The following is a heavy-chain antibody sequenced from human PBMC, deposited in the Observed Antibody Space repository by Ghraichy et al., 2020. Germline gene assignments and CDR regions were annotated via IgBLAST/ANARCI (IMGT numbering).Heavy chain of an antibody. CDR3: AKDRITIFGVVISYGMDV. Sequence: LSLTCAASGFTFSSYGMHWVRQAPGKGLEWVAVISYDGSNKYYADSVKGRFTISRDNSKNTLYLQMNSLRAEDTAVYYCAKDRITIFGVVISYGMDVWGKGTTVTVSS. D-gene: IGHD3-3*01. V-gene: IGHV3-30*18. J-gene: IGHJ6*04. CDR1: GFTFSSYG. CDR2: ISYDGSNK.